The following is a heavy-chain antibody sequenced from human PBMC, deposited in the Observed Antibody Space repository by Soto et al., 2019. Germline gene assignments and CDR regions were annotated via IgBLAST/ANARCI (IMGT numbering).Heavy chain of an antibody. V-gene: IGHV4-59*08. J-gene: IGHJ6*03. D-gene: IGHD4-17*01. CDR1: GDSISNYY. CDR3: ARSGDYTNYYYYYMDV. Sequence: PSETLSLTCTVSGDSISNYYWSWIRQPPGKGLEWIGYIYYSGSTKYNPSLKSRVTISVATSKNQFSLRLSSVTAADSAVYYCARSGDYTNYYYYYMDVCGKGTTVTSP. CDR2: IYYSGST.